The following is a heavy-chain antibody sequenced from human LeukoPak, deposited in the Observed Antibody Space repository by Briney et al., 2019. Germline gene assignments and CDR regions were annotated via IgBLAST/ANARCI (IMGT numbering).Heavy chain of an antibody. CDR3: AKGYSNWYFDY. D-gene: IGHD4-11*01. CDR2: ISGSGGST. J-gene: IGHJ4*02. V-gene: IGHV3-23*01. CDR1: GFTFSSYV. Sequence: GGSLRLSCAVSGFTFSSYVMSWVRQAPGKGLEWVSAISGSGGSTYYADSVKGRFTISRDNSKNTLYLQMNSLRAEDTAAYYCAKGYSNWYFDYWGQGTLVTVSS.